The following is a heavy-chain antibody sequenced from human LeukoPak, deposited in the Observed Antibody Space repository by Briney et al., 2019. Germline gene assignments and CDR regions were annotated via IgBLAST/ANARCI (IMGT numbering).Heavy chain of an antibody. D-gene: IGHD5-12*01. CDR2: MSYDGSNK. CDR1: GFTFSNYW. V-gene: IGHV3-30*18. J-gene: IGHJ6*03. CDR3: AKDLLRATGNGGYYMDV. Sequence: GGSLRLSCAASGFTFSNYWMSWVRQAPGKGLEWVALMSYDGSNKDYTDSAKGRFTISRDNFKNTLYLQMNSLRTDDTAVYYCAKDLLRATGNGGYYMDVWGKGTTVTVSS.